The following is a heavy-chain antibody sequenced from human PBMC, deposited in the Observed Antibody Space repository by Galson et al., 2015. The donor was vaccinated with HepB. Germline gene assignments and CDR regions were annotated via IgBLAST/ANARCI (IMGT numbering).Heavy chain of an antibody. CDR3: TRQVVQLGDG. V-gene: IGHV3-73*01. J-gene: IGHJ4*02. D-gene: IGHD3-10*01. CDR2: IRSKANSYAT. Sequence: SLRLSCAASGFTFSGSAMHWVRQASGKGLEWVGRIRSKANSYATAYAASVKGRFTISRDDSKNTAYLQMNSLKTEDTAVYYCTRQVVQLGDGWGQGTLVTVSS. CDR1: GFTFSGSA.